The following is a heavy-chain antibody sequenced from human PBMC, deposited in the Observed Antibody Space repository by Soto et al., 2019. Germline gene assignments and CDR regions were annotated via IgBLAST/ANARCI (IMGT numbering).Heavy chain of an antibody. Sequence: QVQLVESGGGVVQPGRSLRLSCAASGFTFSSYGMHWVRQAPGKGLEWVAVIWYDGSNKYYADSVKGRFTISRDNSKNTMYLQMTSLRAEDTAVYYCARDSALGYCSGGSCYSWWGQWSGAFDIWGQGTMVTVSS. CDR1: GFTFSSYG. V-gene: IGHV3-33*01. CDR3: ARDSALGYCSGGSCYSWWGQWSGAFDI. J-gene: IGHJ3*02. CDR2: IWYDGSNK. D-gene: IGHD2-15*01.